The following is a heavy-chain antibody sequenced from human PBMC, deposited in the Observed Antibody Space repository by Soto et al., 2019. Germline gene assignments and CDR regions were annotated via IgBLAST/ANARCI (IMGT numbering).Heavy chain of an antibody. V-gene: IGHV4-31*03. CDR1: GGSISSGGYY. CDR3: ARVCGGDCHYGMDV. J-gene: IGHJ6*02. Sequence: QVQLQESGPGLVKPSQTLSLTCTVSGGSISSGGYYWSWIRQHPGKGLEWIGYIYYSGSTYYNPSLKSRVTISVDTSKNQFSLKLSSVPAADTAVYYCARVCGGDCHYGMDVWGQETTVTVSS. D-gene: IGHD2-21*02. CDR2: IYYSGST.